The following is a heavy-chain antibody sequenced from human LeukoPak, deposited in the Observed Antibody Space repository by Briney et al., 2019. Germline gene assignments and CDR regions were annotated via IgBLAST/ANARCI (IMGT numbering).Heavy chain of an antibody. V-gene: IGHV3-21*01. CDR2: ISSSSSYI. CDR1: GFTFSSYS. CDR3: ARDRSGRWLRGRFDP. J-gene: IGHJ5*02. D-gene: IGHD5-24*01. Sequence: GGSLRLSCAASGFTFSSYSMNWVRQAPGKGLEWVSSISSSSSYIYYADSVKGRFTISRDNAKNSLYLQMNSLRAEDTAVYYCARDRSGRWLRGRFDPWGQGTLVTVSS.